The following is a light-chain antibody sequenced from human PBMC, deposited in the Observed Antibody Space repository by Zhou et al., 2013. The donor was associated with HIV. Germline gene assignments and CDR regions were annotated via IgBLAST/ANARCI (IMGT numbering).Light chain of an antibody. CDR1: QSISTN. J-gene: IGKJ2*01. Sequence: EIVMTQSPATLSVSPGERVTLSCRASQSISTNLAWYQQKPGQAPRLLIYGASTRATGFPARFSGSGSGTEFTLTISSLQSEDFAVYYCQQYNDWPPAYTFGQGTKLEIK. CDR2: GAS. V-gene: IGKV3-15*01. CDR3: QQYNDWPPAYT.